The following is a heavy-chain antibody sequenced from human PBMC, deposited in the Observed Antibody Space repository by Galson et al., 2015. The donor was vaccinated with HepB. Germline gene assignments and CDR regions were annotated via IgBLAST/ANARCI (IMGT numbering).Heavy chain of an antibody. V-gene: IGHV3-53*01. CDR3: AKHTTPTYYYGSGSYPDYYFDY. D-gene: IGHD3-10*01. CDR2: IYSCGST. CDR1: GFTVSSNY. Sequence: SLRLSCAASGFTVSSNYMSWARQAPGKGLEWVSVIYSCGSTYYADSVKGRFTISRDNSKNTLYLQMNSLRAEDTAVYYCAKHTTPTYYYGSGSYPDYYFDYWGQGTLVTVSS. J-gene: IGHJ4*02.